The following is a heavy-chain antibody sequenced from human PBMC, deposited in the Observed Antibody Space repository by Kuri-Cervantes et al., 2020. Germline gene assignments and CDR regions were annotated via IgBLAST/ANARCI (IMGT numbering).Heavy chain of an antibody. Sequence: ASVKVSCKASGGTFSSYAISWVRQAPGQGLEWMGWISPNSGGTNYAQKFQGRVTMTRDTSISTAYMELSRLRSDDTAVYYCAKSQGGPGDREVDSWGQGTLVTVSS. CDR2: ISPNSGGT. J-gene: IGHJ4*02. CDR3: AKSQGGPGDREVDS. V-gene: IGHV1-2*02. CDR1: GGTFSSYA. D-gene: IGHD7-27*01.